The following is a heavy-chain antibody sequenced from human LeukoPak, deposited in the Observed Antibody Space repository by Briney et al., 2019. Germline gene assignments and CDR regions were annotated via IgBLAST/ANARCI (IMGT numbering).Heavy chain of an antibody. CDR1: GGSFSGYY. CDR2: INHSGST. J-gene: IGHJ6*03. V-gene: IGHV4-34*01. D-gene: IGHD5-12*01. Sequence: SETLSLTCAVYGGSFSGYYWSWIRQPPGKGLEWIGEINHSGSTNYNPSLKSRVTISVDTSKNQFSLKLSSVTAADTAVYYCARLSGYGLHYYYYVDVWGSGTTVTVSS. CDR3: ARLSGYGLHYYYYVDV.